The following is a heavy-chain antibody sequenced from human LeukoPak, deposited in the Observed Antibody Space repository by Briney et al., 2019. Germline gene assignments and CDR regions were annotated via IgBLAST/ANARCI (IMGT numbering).Heavy chain of an antibody. CDR1: GFTFGDYW. J-gene: IGHJ4*02. D-gene: IGHD3-10*01. CDR2: INGDERSR. CDR3: ARDSGSGSYSDY. V-gene: IGHV3-74*01. Sequence: GGSLRLSCEVSGFTFGDYWMHWVRQPPGKGLVWVSRINGDERSRAYADSVKGRFTISRDNSKNTLYLQMNSLRVEDTGTYYCARDSGSGSYSDYWGQGTLVTVSS.